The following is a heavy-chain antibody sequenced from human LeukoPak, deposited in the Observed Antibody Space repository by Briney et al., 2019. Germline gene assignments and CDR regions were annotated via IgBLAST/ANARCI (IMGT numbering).Heavy chain of an antibody. CDR1: GFTFSTYG. V-gene: IGHV3-33*01. CDR2: IWYDGSKK. Sequence: GGSLRLSCVVSGFTFSTYGMHWVRQAPGKGLEWVAVIWYDGSKKYYADSGKGRFTISRDNSENTLYLQMTSLRAEDTAVYYCARDTGRDSSSSFDPWGQGTLVTVSS. CDR3: ARDTGRDSSSSFDP. D-gene: IGHD6-13*01. J-gene: IGHJ5*02.